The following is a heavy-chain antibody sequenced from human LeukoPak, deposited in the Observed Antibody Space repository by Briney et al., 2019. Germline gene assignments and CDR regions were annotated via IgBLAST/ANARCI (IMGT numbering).Heavy chain of an antibody. CDR3: ATDSIAAAGMPLDY. J-gene: IGHJ4*02. CDR2: FDPEDGET. CDR1: GYTLTELS. V-gene: IGHV1-24*01. D-gene: IGHD6-13*01. Sequence: ASVKVSCKVSGYTLTELSMHWVRQAPGKGLEWKGGFDPEDGETIYAQKFQGRVTMTEDTSTDTAYMELSSLRSEDTAVYYCATDSIAAAGMPLDYWGQGTLVTVSS.